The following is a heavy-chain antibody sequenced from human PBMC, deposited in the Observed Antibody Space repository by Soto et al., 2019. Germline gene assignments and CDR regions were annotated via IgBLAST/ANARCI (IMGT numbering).Heavy chain of an antibody. CDR3: AKDLFGKHPYDGSFDY. D-gene: IGHD3-3*01. Sequence: GGSLRLSCAASGFTFSSYGMHWVRQAPGKGLEWVAVISYDGSNKYYADSVKGRFTISRDNSKNTLYLQMNSLRAEDTAVYYCAKDLFGKHPYDGSFDYWGQGTLVTVSS. CDR2: ISYDGSNK. CDR1: GFTFSSYG. J-gene: IGHJ4*02. V-gene: IGHV3-30*18.